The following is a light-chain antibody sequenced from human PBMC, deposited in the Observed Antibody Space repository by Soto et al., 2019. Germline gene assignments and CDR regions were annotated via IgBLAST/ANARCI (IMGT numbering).Light chain of an antibody. Sequence: VMTQSPATLSVSPGEGATLSCRASQSVSSKLAWYQQKPGQAPRLLIYGASTRATGIPARFSGSGSGTEFTHIISSLQSEDSAVYYCQQYNSWLWTFGQGTKVDIK. CDR1: QSVSSK. CDR2: GAS. J-gene: IGKJ1*01. V-gene: IGKV3-15*01. CDR3: QQYNSWLWT.